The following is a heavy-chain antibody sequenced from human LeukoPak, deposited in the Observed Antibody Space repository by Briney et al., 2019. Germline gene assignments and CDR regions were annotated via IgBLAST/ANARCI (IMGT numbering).Heavy chain of an antibody. Sequence: PGGSLRLSCAASGFTFSSYAMSWVRQAPGKGLEWVSAISGSGGSTYYADSVKGRFTISRDNFKNTLYLQMNSLRAEDMAVYYCAKDGDFIAAAGTSYWGQGTLVTVSS. CDR2: ISGSGGST. CDR3: AKDGDFIAAAGTSY. V-gene: IGHV3-23*01. J-gene: IGHJ4*02. D-gene: IGHD6-13*01. CDR1: GFTFSSYA.